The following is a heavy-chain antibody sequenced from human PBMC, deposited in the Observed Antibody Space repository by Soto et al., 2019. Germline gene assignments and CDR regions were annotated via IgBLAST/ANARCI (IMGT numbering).Heavy chain of an antibody. Sequence: EVQLLESGGGLVQPGGSLRLSCAASGFTFSSYAMSWVRQAPGKGLEWVSAISGSGGSTYYGDSVKGRFTISRDNSKNTRYVQINRLRAENTAVYYCAKDLAIFGVVIKALDYWAQGTL. D-gene: IGHD3-3*01. CDR1: GFTFSSYA. J-gene: IGHJ4*02. CDR2: ISGSGGST. CDR3: AKDLAIFGVVIKALDY. V-gene: IGHV3-23*01.